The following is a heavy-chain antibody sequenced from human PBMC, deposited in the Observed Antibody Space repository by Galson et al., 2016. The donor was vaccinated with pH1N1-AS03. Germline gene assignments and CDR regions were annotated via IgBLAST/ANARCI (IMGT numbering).Heavy chain of an antibody. CDR1: GLTFSDYH. CDR3: ARGPRRVVGTLLKYFGMDV. Sequence: SLRLSCAASGLTFSDYHMSWIRQAPGKGLEWLSYISVASTAIYYADSVKGRFTISRANARNSLYLQMNSLRAEDTAVYYCARGPRRVVGTLLKYFGMDVWGQGTTVTVSS. J-gene: IGHJ6*02. CDR2: ISVASTAI. V-gene: IGHV3-11*01. D-gene: IGHD2-21*02.